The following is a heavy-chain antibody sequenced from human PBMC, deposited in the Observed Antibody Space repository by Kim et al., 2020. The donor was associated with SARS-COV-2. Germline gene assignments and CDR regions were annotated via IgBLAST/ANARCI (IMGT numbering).Heavy chain of an antibody. CDR1: GFTVSSNY. CDR2: IYSGGST. CDR3: ARERVLRYFDWLPQALYYYYGMDV. J-gene: IGHJ6*02. Sequence: GGSLRLSCAASGFTVSSNYMSWVRQAPGKGLEWVSVIYSGGSTYYADSVKGRFTISRDNSKNTLYLQMNSLRAEDTAVYYCARERVLRYFDWLPQALYYYYGMDVWGQGTTVTVSS. V-gene: IGHV3-53*01. D-gene: IGHD3-9*01.